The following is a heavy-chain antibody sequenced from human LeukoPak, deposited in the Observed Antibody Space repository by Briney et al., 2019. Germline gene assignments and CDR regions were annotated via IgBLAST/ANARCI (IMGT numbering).Heavy chain of an antibody. V-gene: IGHV3-66*01. CDR2: IYRGGTT. J-gene: IGHJ4*02. Sequence: PGGSLRLSCAASGXIVTSNYVSWVRQAPGKGLEWVSVIYRGGTTYYADSVKGRFTISRDNSKNTLYLQMSSLRAEDTAVYYCARDGFLVGAPGGGDYWGQGTLVTVSS. CDR1: GXIVTSNY. CDR3: ARDGFLVGAPGGGDY. D-gene: IGHD1-26*01.